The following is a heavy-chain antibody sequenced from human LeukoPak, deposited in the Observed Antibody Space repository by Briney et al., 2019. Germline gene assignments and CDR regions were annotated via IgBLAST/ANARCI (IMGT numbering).Heavy chain of an antibody. D-gene: IGHD6-19*01. V-gene: IGHV3-7*01. J-gene: IGHJ4*02. CDR3: ARGRSGQWLVQSYFDY. CDR2: IKQDGSEK. CDR1: GFTFSSYW. Sequence: GGSLRLSCAASGFTFSSYWMSWVRQAPGKGLEWVANIKQDGSEKYYVDSVKGRFTISRDNAKNSLYLQMNSLRAEDTAVYYCARGRSGQWLVQSYFDYWGQGTLVTVSS.